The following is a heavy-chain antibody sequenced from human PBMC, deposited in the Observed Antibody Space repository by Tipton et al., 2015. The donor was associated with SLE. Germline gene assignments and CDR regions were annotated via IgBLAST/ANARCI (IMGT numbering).Heavy chain of an antibody. Sequence: TLSLTCTVSGGSISSYYWSWIRQHPGKGLEWIGYIYYSGSTYYNPSLKSRVTISVDTSKNQFSLKLSSVTAADTAVYYCARVIAAAGTYYYYYMDVWGKGTTVTVSS. J-gene: IGHJ6*03. CDR2: IYYSGST. CDR1: GGSISSYY. D-gene: IGHD6-13*01. V-gene: IGHV4-31*03. CDR3: ARVIAAAGTYYYYYMDV.